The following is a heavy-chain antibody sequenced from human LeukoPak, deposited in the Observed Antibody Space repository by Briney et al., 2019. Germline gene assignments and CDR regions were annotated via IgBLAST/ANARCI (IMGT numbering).Heavy chain of an antibody. D-gene: IGHD3-10*01. CDR3: ARLMITMVRGVIIYNWFDP. V-gene: IGHV3-30*04. CDR2: ISYDGSNK. J-gene: IGHJ5*02. CDR1: GFTFSSYA. Sequence: GGSLRLSCAASGFTFSSYAMHWVRQAPGKGLEGVAVISYDGSNKYYADSVKGRFTISRDNSKNTLYLQMNSLRAEDTAVYYRARLMITMVRGVIIYNWFDPWGQGTLVTVSS.